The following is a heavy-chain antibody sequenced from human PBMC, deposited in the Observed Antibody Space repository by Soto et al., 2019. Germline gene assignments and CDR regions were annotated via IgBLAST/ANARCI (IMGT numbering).Heavy chain of an antibody. CDR1: GYTFTSYD. CDR3: ARENISYGMDV. CDR2: MNSKSGNT. J-gene: IGHJ6*02. Sequence: QVQLVQSGAEVKKPGASVKVSCKASGYTFTSYDINWVRQATGQGLEWMGWMNSKSGNTGYAEKFHGRVTMTRNTSKSTAYMDVTSLRPDDTAVYYCARENISYGMDVWGQGTTDTVSS. V-gene: IGHV1-8*01.